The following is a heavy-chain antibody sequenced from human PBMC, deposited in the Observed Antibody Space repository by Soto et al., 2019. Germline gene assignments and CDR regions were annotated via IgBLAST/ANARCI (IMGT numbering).Heavy chain of an antibody. J-gene: IGHJ3*02. CDR3: ARDRVAGIWGDAFDI. D-gene: IGHD3-16*01. CDR2: ISPYNGTT. Sequence: GASVKVSCKASGNTFTTYGISWVRQAPGQGLEWMGWISPYNGTTKYAEKFQGEMTMTTDTATSTAYMDLGSLRSDDTAVYYCARDRVAGIWGDAFDIWGQGTMVTVSS. CDR1: GNTFTTYG. V-gene: IGHV1-18*04.